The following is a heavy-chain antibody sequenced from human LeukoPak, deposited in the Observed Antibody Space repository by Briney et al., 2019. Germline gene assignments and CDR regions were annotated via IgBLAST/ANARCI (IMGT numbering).Heavy chain of an antibody. CDR2: ISSSSFI. J-gene: IGHJ3*02. Sequence: GGSLRLSCAASGFTFSSYNMNWVRQAPGKGLEWVSSISSSSFIYYADSVRGRFTISRDNAKNSLFLQMNSLRAEDTAVFYCARVQGYCSSSTCYFDAFDIWGQGTMVTVSS. V-gene: IGHV3-21*01. CDR3: ARVQGYCSSSTCYFDAFDI. CDR1: GFTFSSYN. D-gene: IGHD2-2*01.